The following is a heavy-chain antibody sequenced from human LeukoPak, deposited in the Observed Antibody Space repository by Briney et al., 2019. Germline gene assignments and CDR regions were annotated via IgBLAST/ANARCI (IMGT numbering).Heavy chain of an antibody. D-gene: IGHD2-8*02. J-gene: IGHJ4*02. CDR2: IGSDENG. Sequence: PGGSLRLSCTASGFTFSGNAMGWVRQAPGKGLEWVSGIGSDENGLYADSVKGRFTISRDNSKNTLYLQMNSLRVEDTAVYYCAKDVIHWSFDHWGQGTLVTVSS. CDR3: AKDVIHWSFDH. CDR1: GFTFSGNA. V-gene: IGHV3-23*01.